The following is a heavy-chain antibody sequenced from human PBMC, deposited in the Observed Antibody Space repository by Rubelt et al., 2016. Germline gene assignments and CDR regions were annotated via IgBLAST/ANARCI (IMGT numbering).Heavy chain of an antibody. Sequence: QVQLQESGPGLVKPSETLSPTCTVSGGSFSGYYWSWIRQPPGKGLEWIGEINHSGSTNYNPSLKSRVIIAVDTAKNQFSLKLSSVTAADTAVYYCARSPTRRLPFDYWGQGTLVTVSS. D-gene: IGHD4-17*01. CDR2: INHSGST. CDR1: GGSFSGYY. J-gene: IGHJ4*02. CDR3: ARSPTRRLPFDY. V-gene: IGHV4-34*01.